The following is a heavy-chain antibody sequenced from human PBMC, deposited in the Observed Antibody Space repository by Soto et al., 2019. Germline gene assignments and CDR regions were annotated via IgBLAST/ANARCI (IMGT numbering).Heavy chain of an antibody. CDR2: IYYSGST. Sequence: SETLSLTCTVSGGSISSYYWSWIRQPPGKGLEWIGYIYYSGSTNYNPSLKSRVTISVDTSKNQFSLKLSSVTAADTAVYYCAREMAGYFDYWGQGTLVTVSS. V-gene: IGHV4-59*01. D-gene: IGHD2-8*01. J-gene: IGHJ4*02. CDR1: GGSISSYY. CDR3: AREMAGYFDY.